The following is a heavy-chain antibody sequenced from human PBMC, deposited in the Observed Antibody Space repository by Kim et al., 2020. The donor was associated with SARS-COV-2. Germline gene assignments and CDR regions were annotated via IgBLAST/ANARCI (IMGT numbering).Heavy chain of an antibody. CDR3: AKARGLGYNWNFPAMGWFDP. J-gene: IGHJ5*02. V-gene: IGHV3-23*01. D-gene: IGHD1-7*01. Sequence: RFTISRDNSKNTLYLQMNSLRAEDTAVYYCAKARGLGYNWNFPAMGWFDPWGQGTLVTVSS.